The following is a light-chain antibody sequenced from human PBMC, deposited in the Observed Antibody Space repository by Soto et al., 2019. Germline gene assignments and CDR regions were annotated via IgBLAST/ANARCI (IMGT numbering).Light chain of an antibody. CDR3: AAWDDSLNVV. CDR1: SSNIGSNT. V-gene: IGLV1-44*01. CDR2: NNN. J-gene: IGLJ2*01. Sequence: QSALTQPPSASGTPGQRVTISCSGSSSNIGSNTVNWYQQLPGTAPKLLIYNNNQRPSGVPDRFSGSKSGTSASLAISGLQSEDEADYYCAAWDDSLNVVFGGGTKLTVL.